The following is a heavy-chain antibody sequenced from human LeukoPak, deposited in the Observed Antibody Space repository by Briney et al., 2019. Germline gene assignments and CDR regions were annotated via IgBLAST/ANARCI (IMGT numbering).Heavy chain of an antibody. CDR2: IYSSGTI. V-gene: IGHV4-4*07. J-gene: IGHJ5*02. CDR1: GGSISSYY. CDR3: TRDSGTTGEVKFDP. Sequence: PSETLSLTCSVSGGSISSYYWSWIRQPAGKGLEWIGRIYSSGTITYNPSLQSRVTMSVDTSKNEFSLKMSSVTAADTAVYYCTRDSGTTGEVKFDPWGQGTLVAVSS. D-gene: IGHD3-10*01.